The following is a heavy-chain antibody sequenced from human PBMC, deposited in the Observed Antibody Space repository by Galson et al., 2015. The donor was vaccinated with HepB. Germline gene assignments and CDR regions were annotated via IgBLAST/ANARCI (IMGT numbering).Heavy chain of an antibody. J-gene: IGHJ4*02. CDR3: AKDKAYLSGYYDY. Sequence: SLRLSCAASGFSFSTYGMHWVRQAPGKGLEWVAFIRYDESNKYYGGSVKGRFTISRDNSKNTLYLQMNGLRAEDTAVYYCAKDKAYLSGYYDYWGQGTLVTVSS. D-gene: IGHD2/OR15-2a*01. V-gene: IGHV3-30*02. CDR1: GFSFSTYG. CDR2: IRYDESNK.